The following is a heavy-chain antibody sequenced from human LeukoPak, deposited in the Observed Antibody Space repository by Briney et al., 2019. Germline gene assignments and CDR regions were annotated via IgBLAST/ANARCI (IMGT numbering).Heavy chain of an antibody. CDR1: GGSISSSSYY. D-gene: IGHD1-26*01. CDR2: IYYSGST. J-gene: IGHJ4*02. Sequence: PSETLSLTCTVSGGSISSSSYYWGWLRQPPGKGLEWVGSIYYSGSTYYNPSLKSRVSISVDTSKNQFSLKLSSVTAADTAVYYCARHRTHNLWVLRHYQAFDYWGQGTLVTVSS. CDR3: ARHRTHNLWVLRHYQAFDY. V-gene: IGHV4-39*01.